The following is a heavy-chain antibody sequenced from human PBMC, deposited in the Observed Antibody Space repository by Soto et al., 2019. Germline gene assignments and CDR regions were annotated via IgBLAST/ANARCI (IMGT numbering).Heavy chain of an antibody. D-gene: IGHD6-19*01. V-gene: IGHV4-39*01. CDR3: ARHPKSLRSSGWYYFDY. Sequence: QLQLQESGPGLVKPSETLSLTCTVSGGSISSSSYYWGWIRQPPGKGLEWIGSIYYSGSTYYNPSLKSRVTISVDTSKNQFSLKLSSVTAADTAVYYCARHPKSLRSSGWYYFDYWGQGTLVTVSS. CDR1: GGSISSSSYY. J-gene: IGHJ4*02. CDR2: IYYSGST.